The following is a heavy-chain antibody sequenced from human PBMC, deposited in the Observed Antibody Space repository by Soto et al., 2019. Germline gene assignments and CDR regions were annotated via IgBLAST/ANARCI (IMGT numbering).Heavy chain of an antibody. CDR3: SKVGGLSGSYYISSSYYFDY. Sequence: GGSLRLSCVASGFTFSSYGMHWVRQAPGKGLERVAIISYDGSNTYYAESVKGRLTISRDNSKNTLYLQMNSLRAEDTSVYYCSKVGGLSGSYYISSSYYFDYWGQGTLVTVSS. J-gene: IGHJ4*02. V-gene: IGHV3-30*18. D-gene: IGHD1-26*01. CDR1: GFTFSSYG. CDR2: ISYDGSNT.